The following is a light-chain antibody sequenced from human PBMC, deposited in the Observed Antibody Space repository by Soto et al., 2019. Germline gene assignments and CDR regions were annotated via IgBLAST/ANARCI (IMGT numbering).Light chain of an antibody. CDR2: SNS. CDR1: SSNIGAGYD. J-gene: IGLJ2*01. Sequence: QSVLTQPPSVSGAPGQRVTISCTGSSSNIGAGYDVHWYQQLPGTAPKLLIYSNSNRPSGVPDRFSGSKSGTSASLAITGLQAEDEADYYSQSYDSSLSGSIFSGGTKLTVL. V-gene: IGLV1-40*01. CDR3: QSYDSSLSGSI.